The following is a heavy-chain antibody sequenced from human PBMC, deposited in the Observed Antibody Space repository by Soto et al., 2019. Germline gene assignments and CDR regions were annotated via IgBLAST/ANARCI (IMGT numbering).Heavy chain of an antibody. D-gene: IGHD4-17*01. CDR2: INHSGST. CDR3: ARGPHLPDDYGDYVKLDY. J-gene: IGHJ4*02. Sequence: SETLSLTCAVYGGSFSGYYWSWIRQPPGKGLEWIGEINHSGSTNYNPSLKSRVTISVDTSKNQFSLKLSSVTAADTAVYYCARGPHLPDDYGDYVKLDYWGQGTLVTVSS. CDR1: GGSFSGYY. V-gene: IGHV4-34*01.